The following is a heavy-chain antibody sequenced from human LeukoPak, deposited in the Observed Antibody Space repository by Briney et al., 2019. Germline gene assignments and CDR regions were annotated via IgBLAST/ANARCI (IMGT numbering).Heavy chain of an antibody. V-gene: IGHV4-61*01. Sequence: SETLSLTCSISGGSFSSTTYYWSWIRQPPGTGLEWIGYIYYSGSTNYNPSLKSRVTISVDTSKNQFSLKLSSVTAADTAVYYCARSAKTTVTTLSHIDYCGQGTLVTVSS. J-gene: IGHJ4*02. CDR2: IYYSGST. CDR3: ARSAKTTVTTLSHIDY. D-gene: IGHD4-17*01. CDR1: GGSFSSTTYY.